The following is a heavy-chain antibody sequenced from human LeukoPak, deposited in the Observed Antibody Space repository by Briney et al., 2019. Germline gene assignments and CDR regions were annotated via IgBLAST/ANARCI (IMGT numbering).Heavy chain of an antibody. CDR2: ISSNGGST. D-gene: IGHD6-19*01. V-gene: IGHV3-64*01. J-gene: IGHJ4*02. Sequence: PGGSLRLSCAASGFTFSSYAMHWVRQAPGKGLEYVSAISSNGGSTYYANSVKGRFTISRDNSKNTLYLQMGSLRAEDMAVYYCARLYSSGWTFDYWGQGTLVTVSS. CDR3: ARLYSSGWTFDY. CDR1: GFTFSSYA.